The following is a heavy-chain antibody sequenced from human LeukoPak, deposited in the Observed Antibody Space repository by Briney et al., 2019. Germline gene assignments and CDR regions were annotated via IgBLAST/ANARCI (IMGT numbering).Heavy chain of an antibody. CDR2: ISSSSSYM. Sequence: PGGSLRLSCAASEFTFSSYSMNWVRQAPGKGLEWVSSISSSSSYMYYADSMKGRFTISRDNARNSLYLQMNSLRAEDTAVYYCARVKEASAFDIWGQGTMVTVSS. D-gene: IGHD5-12*01. CDR1: EFTFSSYS. V-gene: IGHV3-21*01. J-gene: IGHJ3*02. CDR3: ARVKEASAFDI.